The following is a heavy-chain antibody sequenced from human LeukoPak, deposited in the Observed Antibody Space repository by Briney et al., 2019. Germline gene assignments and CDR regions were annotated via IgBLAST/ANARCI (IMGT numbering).Heavy chain of an antibody. Sequence: KSSETLSLTCAVYGGSFSGYYWSWIRQPPGKGLEWIGEINHSGSTNYNPSLKSRVTISVDTSKNQFSLKLSSVTAADTAVYYCARVGLRYCSSTSCHKPLDYWGQGTLVTVSS. CDR3: ARVGLRYCSSTSCHKPLDY. J-gene: IGHJ4*02. V-gene: IGHV4-34*01. CDR2: INHSGST. CDR1: GGSFSGYY. D-gene: IGHD2-2*01.